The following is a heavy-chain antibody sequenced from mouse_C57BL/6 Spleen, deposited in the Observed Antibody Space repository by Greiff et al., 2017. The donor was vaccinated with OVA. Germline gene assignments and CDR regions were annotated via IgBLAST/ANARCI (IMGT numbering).Heavy chain of an antibody. V-gene: IGHV1-76*01. CDR2: IYPGSGNT. CDR3: ARGDYFDY. J-gene: IGHJ2*01. Sequence: QVQLKESGAELVRPGASVKLSCKASGYTFTDYYINWVKQRPGQGLEWIARIYPGSGNTYYNEKFKGKATLTAEKSSSTAYMQLSSLTSEDSAVYFCARGDYFDYWGQGTTLTVSS. CDR1: GYTFTDYY.